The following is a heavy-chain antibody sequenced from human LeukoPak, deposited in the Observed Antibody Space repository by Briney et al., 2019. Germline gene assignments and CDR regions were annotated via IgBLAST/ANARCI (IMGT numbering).Heavy chain of an antibody. J-gene: IGHJ3*02. CDR3: ARLRRYCSSTSCHADNVLAFDI. V-gene: IGHV7-4-1*02. Sequence: ASVKVSCKASGYTFTSYAMNWVRQAPGQGLEWMGWINTNTGNPTYAQGFTGRFVFSLDTSVSTAYLQISSLKAEDTAVYYCARLRRYCSSTSCHADNVLAFDIWGQGTMVTVSS. D-gene: IGHD2-2*01. CDR1: GYTFTSYA. CDR2: INTNTGNP.